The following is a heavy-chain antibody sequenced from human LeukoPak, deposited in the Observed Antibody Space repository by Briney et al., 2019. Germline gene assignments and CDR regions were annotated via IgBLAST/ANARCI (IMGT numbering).Heavy chain of an antibody. V-gene: IGHV1-69*04. D-gene: IGHD6-19*01. Sequence: SVKVSCKASGGTFSSYAISWVRQAPGQGLEWMGRIIPILGIANYAQKFQGRVTITTDESTSTAYMELSSLRSEDTAVYYCARGRIAVAGSFDYWGQGTLVTVSS. CDR1: GGTFSSYA. CDR3: ARGRIAVAGSFDY. J-gene: IGHJ4*02. CDR2: IIPILGIA.